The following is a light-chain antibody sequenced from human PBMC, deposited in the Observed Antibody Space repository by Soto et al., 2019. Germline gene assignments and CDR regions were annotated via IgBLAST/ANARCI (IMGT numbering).Light chain of an antibody. CDR3: HQYDNLPPT. J-gene: IGKJ5*01. CDR1: QDISHY. CDR2: ALS. Sequence: DIQVTQSPSAMSASVGDRVTITCRASQDISHYLAWFQQKPGKVPKRLIFALSNLETGVPSTFSGRGSRTDFSFTISTLQPEDVAIYYCHQYDNLPPTFGQGTRLEIK. V-gene: IGKV1-33*01.